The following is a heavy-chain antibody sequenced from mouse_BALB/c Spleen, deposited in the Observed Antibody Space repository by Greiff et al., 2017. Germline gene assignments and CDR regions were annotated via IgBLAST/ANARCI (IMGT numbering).Heavy chain of an antibody. D-gene: IGHD2-2*01. CDR3: ASYGYDGDV. Sequence: DVKLVESGGGLVQPGGSRKLSCAASGFTFSSFGMHWVRQAPEKGLEWVAYISSGSSTIYYADTVKGRFTISRDNPKNTLFLQMTSLRSEDTAMYYCASYGYDGDVWGAGTTVTVSS. J-gene: IGHJ1*01. CDR1: GFTFSSFG. CDR2: ISSGSSTI. V-gene: IGHV5-17*02.